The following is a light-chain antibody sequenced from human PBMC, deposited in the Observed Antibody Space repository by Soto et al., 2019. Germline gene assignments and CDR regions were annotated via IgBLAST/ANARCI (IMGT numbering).Light chain of an antibody. CDR3: QQYSSSPYN. CDR2: GSS. CDR1: QTVSSSF. J-gene: IGKJ2*01. Sequence: ENVLTQSPDTLSLSPGERATLSCRASQTVSSSFLAWYQQKPGQAPRLLIYGSSSRASGIPDRFSGSGSGTDFTLTISRLEPEYFAVYYCQQYSSSPYNFGQGTKLEIK. V-gene: IGKV3-20*01.